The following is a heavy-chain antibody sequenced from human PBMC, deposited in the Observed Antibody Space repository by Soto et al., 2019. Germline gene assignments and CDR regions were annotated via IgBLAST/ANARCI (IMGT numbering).Heavy chain of an antibody. V-gene: IGHV3-48*01. CDR1: GFTFRNHV. CDR2: INRDFNI. Sequence: TGGSLRLSCAASGFTFRNHVMNWVRQAPGRGLEWVSSINRDFNIYYADSVEGRFTISRDNAKDSLFLQMNSLRADDTAVYYCTTDSYITIVIIRFDYWGHGTLVTVSS. D-gene: IGHD3-16*02. CDR3: TTDSYITIVIIRFDY. J-gene: IGHJ4*01.